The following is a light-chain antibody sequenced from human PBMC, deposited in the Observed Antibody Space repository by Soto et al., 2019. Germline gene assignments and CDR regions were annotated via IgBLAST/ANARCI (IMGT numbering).Light chain of an antibody. CDR2: EVS. CDR3: SSYAGSNKV. V-gene: IGLV2-8*01. J-gene: IGLJ2*01. CDR1: SSDVGAYNY. Sequence: QSALTQPPSASGSPGQSVTISCTGTSSDVGAYNYVSWYQQHPGKAPKLMIYEVSKRPSGVPDRFSGSKSGNTASLTVSGLQAEDEADYYCSSYAGSNKVFGGGTMLTVL.